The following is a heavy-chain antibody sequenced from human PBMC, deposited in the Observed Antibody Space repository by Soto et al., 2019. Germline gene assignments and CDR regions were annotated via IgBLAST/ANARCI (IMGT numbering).Heavy chain of an antibody. D-gene: IGHD2-8*01. J-gene: IGHJ4*02. CDR3: ARGEVWKNLNCTNGVCQENVIDY. CDR1: GFTVSSNY. Sequence: EVQLVESGGGLVQPGGSLRLSCAASGFTVSSNYMSWVRQAPGKGLEWVSVIYSGGSTYYADSVKGRFTISRHNSKNTLYLQMNSLRAEDTAVYYCARGEVWKNLNCTNGVCQENVIDYWGQGTLVTVSS. V-gene: IGHV3-53*04. CDR2: IYSGGST.